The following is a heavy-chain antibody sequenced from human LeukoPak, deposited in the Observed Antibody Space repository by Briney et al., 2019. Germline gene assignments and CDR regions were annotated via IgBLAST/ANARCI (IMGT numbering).Heavy chain of an antibody. CDR1: GFTFSSYT. V-gene: IGHV3-21*01. Sequence: GGSLRLSCAASGFTFSSYTMNWVRQAPGKGLEWVSSIISNSGYIYYADSVKGRLSISRDNAENSLYQQMNSLRAEDTAMYYCARSRDWITTPAYDNWGQGNLVTVSS. CDR2: IISNSGYI. D-gene: IGHD3-22*01. CDR3: ARSRDWITTPAYDN. J-gene: IGHJ4*02.